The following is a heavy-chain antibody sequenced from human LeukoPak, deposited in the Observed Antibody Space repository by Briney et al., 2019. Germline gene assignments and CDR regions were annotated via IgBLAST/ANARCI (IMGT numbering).Heavy chain of an antibody. V-gene: IGHV4-4*07. Sequence: SETLSLTCTVSGGPITTYYLSWIRQSAGMGLEWIGRISGSGVITYNPSLKSRVILSLDTSNNHFSLKLISVTAADTAVYYCARDSGTTGEVKFDPWGQGMLVTVSS. J-gene: IGHJ5*02. CDR1: GGPITTYY. D-gene: IGHD3-10*01. CDR3: ARDSGTTGEVKFDP. CDR2: ISGSGVI.